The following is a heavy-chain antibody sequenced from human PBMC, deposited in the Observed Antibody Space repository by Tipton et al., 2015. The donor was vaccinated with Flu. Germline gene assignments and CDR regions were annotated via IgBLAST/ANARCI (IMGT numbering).Heavy chain of an antibody. J-gene: IGHJ4*02. CDR1: GFTFSDYY. V-gene: IGHV4-34*01. CDR3: ARHRGYNWNDALGY. CDR2: INHSGST. Sequence: LRLSCAASGFTFSDYYMSWIRQAPGKGLEWIGEINHSGSTNYNPSLKSRVTISVDTSKNQFSLKPSSVTAADTAVYYFARHRGYNWNDALGYWGQGTLVTVSS. D-gene: IGHD1-20*01.